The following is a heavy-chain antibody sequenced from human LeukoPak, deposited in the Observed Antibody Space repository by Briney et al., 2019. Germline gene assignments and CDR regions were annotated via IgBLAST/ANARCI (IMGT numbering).Heavy chain of an antibody. D-gene: IGHD3-9*01. V-gene: IGHV1-2*02. CDR2: INPNSGGT. CDR3: ARPFYDILTGYSTPQPDY. J-gene: IGHJ4*02. Sequence: ASVKVSCKASGYTFTGYYMHWVRQAPGQGLEWMGWINPNSGGTNYAQKFQGRVTMTRDTSISTAYMELSRLRSDDTAVYYCARPFYDILTGYSTPQPDYWGQGTLVTVSS. CDR1: GYTFTGYY.